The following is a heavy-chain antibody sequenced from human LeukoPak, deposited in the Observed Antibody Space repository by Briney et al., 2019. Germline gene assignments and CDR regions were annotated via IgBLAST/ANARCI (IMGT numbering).Heavy chain of an antibody. Sequence: MSSETLSLTCAVYGGSFSGYYWSWIRQPPGKGLEWIGEINHSGSTNYNPSLKSRVTISVDTSENQFSLKLSSVTAADTAVYYCARCSEQWLVRGKYFDYWGQGTLVTVSS. D-gene: IGHD6-19*01. J-gene: IGHJ4*02. CDR3: ARCSEQWLVRGKYFDY. V-gene: IGHV4-34*01. CDR1: GGSFSGYY. CDR2: INHSGST.